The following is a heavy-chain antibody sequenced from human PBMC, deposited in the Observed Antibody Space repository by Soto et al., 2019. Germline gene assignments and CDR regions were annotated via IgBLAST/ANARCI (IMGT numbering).Heavy chain of an antibody. J-gene: IGHJ6*02. D-gene: IGHD5-12*01. CDR3: ARASVIVATSYYYGMDV. CDR1: VYTFTGYY. CDR2: INPNSGGS. Sequence: ASVKVSCKASVYTFTGYYMHWVRQAPGQVLEWIGWINPNSGGSNYAQKFQGCVTMTRDTSISTAYMELGRLRSDDTDVYSCARASVIVATSYYYGMDVWGQGTTVTVSS. V-gene: IGHV1-2*04.